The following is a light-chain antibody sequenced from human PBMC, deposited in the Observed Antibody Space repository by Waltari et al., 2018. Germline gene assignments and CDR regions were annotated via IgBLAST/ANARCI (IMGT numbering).Light chain of an antibody. V-gene: IGLV4-69*01. Sequence: QLVLTQSPSASASLGASVKLPCTLPSGHSSTLIARLQQPPEKGPRYLMKVNSDGSHSKGDEIPDRFSGSSSGAERYLTISSLQSEDEADYYCQTGGHGTWVFGGGTKLTVL. CDR1: SGHSSTL. CDR2: VNSDGSH. J-gene: IGLJ3*02. CDR3: QTGGHGTWV.